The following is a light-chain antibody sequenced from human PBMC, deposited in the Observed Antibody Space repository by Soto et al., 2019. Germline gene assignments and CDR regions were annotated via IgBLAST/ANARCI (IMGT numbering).Light chain of an antibody. CDR3: SSYAGINTLV. V-gene: IGLV2-8*01. CDR2: EVT. Sequence: QSALTQPPSASGSPGQSVTISCTGTSSDVGGHNYVSWYQQRPGKAPKLIIYEVTQRPSGVSDRFSGSKSSNTATLTVSGLQAEDEADYHCSSYAGINTLVFGGGTKLTVL. J-gene: IGLJ2*01. CDR1: SSDVGGHNY.